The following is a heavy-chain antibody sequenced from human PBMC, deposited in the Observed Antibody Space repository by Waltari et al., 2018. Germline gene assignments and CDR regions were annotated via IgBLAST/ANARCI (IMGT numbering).Heavy chain of an antibody. CDR1: GGSISSSRYY. CDR2: IYYSGRT. CDR3: ARHVWFDYYMDV. Sequence: QLQLQESGPGLVKPSETLSLTCTVSGGSISSSRYYWGWLRQPPGKGLEWIGSIYYSGRTYYNPSRKRRVTISADTSKNQFSLKLSSVTAADTAVYYCARHVWFDYYMDVWGKGTTVTVSS. J-gene: IGHJ6*03. V-gene: IGHV4-39*01. D-gene: IGHD3-10*01.